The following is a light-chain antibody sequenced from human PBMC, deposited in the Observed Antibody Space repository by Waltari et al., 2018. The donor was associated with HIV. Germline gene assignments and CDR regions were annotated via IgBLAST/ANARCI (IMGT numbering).Light chain of an antibody. J-gene: IGLJ2*01. CDR1: SSDIGRSDF. CDR2: DVN. V-gene: IGLV2-14*03. CDR3: TSYTSTGSLVV. Sequence: QSALTQPASVSGSPGQSITISCTGTSSDIGRSDFVSWYQHHPGKAPKLMIYDVNTRPSGVSSRFSGSKSGDTASLTISGLQAEDEALYFCTSYTSTGSLVVFGGGTKLTVL.